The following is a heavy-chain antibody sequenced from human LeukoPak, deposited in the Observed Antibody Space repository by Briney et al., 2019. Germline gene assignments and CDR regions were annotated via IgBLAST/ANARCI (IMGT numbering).Heavy chain of an antibody. V-gene: IGHV4-4*07. Sequence: SETLSLTCTVSGGSISSYYWSWIRQPAGKGLEWIGRIYTSGSTNYSPSLKSRVTMSVDTSKNQFSLKLSSVTAADTAVYYCARDSFGTVTPYYFDYWGQGTLVTVSS. D-gene: IGHD4-11*01. CDR2: IYTSGST. CDR3: ARDSFGTVTPYYFDY. CDR1: GGSISSYY. J-gene: IGHJ4*02.